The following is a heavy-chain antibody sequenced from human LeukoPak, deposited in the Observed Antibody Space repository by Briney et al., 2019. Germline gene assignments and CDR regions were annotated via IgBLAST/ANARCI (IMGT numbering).Heavy chain of an antibody. Sequence: GGSLRLSCAASGFTVSSNYMNWGRQAPGKGLEWVSVIYSGGSTYYADSVRGRFTISRDNSKNTLYLQINSLRAEDTAVYYCARDLSGSYSFDYWGQGTLVTVSS. D-gene: IGHD1-26*01. CDR3: ARDLSGSYSFDY. CDR2: IYSGGST. V-gene: IGHV3-53*01. J-gene: IGHJ4*02. CDR1: GFTVSSNY.